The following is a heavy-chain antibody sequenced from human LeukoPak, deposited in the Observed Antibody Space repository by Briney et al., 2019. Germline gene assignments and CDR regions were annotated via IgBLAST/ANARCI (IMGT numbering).Heavy chain of an antibody. D-gene: IGHD6-13*01. Sequence: SETLSLTCAVSGYSISGGYYWGWIRQPPGKGLEWIGSIYHSGSTYYNPSPKSRVTISVDTSKNQFSLKLSSVTAADTAVYYCATQIAAQNYFDYWGQGTLVTVSS. CDR3: ATQIAAQNYFDY. J-gene: IGHJ4*02. V-gene: IGHV4-38-2*01. CDR2: IYHSGST. CDR1: GYSISGGYY.